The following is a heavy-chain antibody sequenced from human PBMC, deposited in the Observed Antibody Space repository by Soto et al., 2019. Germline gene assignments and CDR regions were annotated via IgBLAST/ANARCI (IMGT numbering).Heavy chain of an antibody. CDR3: ARGSEGWFGEWRNWFDP. CDR1: GGSISSGGYY. J-gene: IGHJ5*02. CDR2: IYYSGST. V-gene: IGHV4-31*03. Sequence: PSETLSLTCTVSGGSISSGGYYWSWIRQHPGKGLEWIGYIYYSGSTYYNPSLKSRVTISVDTSKNQFSLKLSSVTAADTAVYYCARGSEGWFGEWRNWFDPWGQGTLVTVSS. D-gene: IGHD3-10*01.